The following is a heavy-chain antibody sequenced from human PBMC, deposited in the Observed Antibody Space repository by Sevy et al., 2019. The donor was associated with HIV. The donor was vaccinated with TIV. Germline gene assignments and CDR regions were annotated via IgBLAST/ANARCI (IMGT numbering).Heavy chain of an antibody. CDR2: IYYNVQL. Sequence: SETLSLTCTVSGGSITSLYWNWIRQPPGKGLEWIANIYYNVQLNYNPSLKSRVTLSLDTSKNQFSLRLTSVTAADTAMYYCAGENAWGRGYSWGQGTLVTVSS. CDR1: GGSITSLY. V-gene: IGHV4-59*08. CDR3: AGENAWGRGYS. D-gene: IGHD1-26*01. J-gene: IGHJ4*02.